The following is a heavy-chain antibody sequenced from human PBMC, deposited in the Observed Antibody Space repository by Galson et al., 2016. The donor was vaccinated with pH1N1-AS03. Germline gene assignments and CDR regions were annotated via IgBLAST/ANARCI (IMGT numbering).Heavy chain of an antibody. CDR3: ARSTNVNEVLDF. J-gene: IGHJ4*02. D-gene: IGHD2-8*01. CDR2: IFWDGET. V-gene: IGHV2-5*02. CDR1: GFSLTTGGVH. Sequence: PALVKPTQTLTLTCSFSGFSLTTGGVHVAWIRQPPGKALEWLALIFWDGETRYRPSLTSRLTITKDTSKNQVVLKITNMDPVEPGTYYGARSTNVNEVLDFWGPGTLVTVSS.